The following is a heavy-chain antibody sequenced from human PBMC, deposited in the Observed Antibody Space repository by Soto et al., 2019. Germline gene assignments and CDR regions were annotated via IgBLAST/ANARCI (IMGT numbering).Heavy chain of an antibody. CDR1: GGSFSGYY. D-gene: IGHD2-8*01. CDR2: INHSGST. J-gene: IGHJ5*02. CDR3: ASCTPVHNWFDP. Sequence: QVQLQQWGAGLLKPSETLSLTCAVYGGSFSGYYWSWIRQPPGKGLEWIGEINHSGSTNYNPSLKRRVTIAVDTSKNQFSLKLSSVTAADAAVYSCASCTPVHNWFDPWGQGTLVTVSS. V-gene: IGHV4-34*01.